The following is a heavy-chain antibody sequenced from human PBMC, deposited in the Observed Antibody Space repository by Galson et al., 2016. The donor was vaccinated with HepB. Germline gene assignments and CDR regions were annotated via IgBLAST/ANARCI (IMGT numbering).Heavy chain of an antibody. Sequence: SLRLSCAASGFSFSTYAMHWVRQAPGKGLEWVAPISYDGSYSSYADSVKGRFTISRDNSKKTLYLQMNSLRAEDTAVYYCAKVPSMVRGFWGQGTMVTVSS. V-gene: IGHV3-30*18. CDR3: AKVPSMVRGF. J-gene: IGHJ3*01. D-gene: IGHD3-10*01. CDR1: GFSFSTYA. CDR2: ISYDGSYS.